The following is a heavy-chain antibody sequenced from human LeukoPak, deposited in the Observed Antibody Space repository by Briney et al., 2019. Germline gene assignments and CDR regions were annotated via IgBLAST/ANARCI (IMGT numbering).Heavy chain of an antibody. CDR2: IRYDGSNK. CDR1: RFTFSSYG. V-gene: IGHV3-30*02. J-gene: IGHJ4*02. Sequence: GGSLRLSCGAYRFTFSSYGMHWVRQAPGKGLEWVAFIRYDGSNKYYADSVKGRFTISRDNSKNTLYLQMNSLRAEDTAVYYCAKDPPDYGDYWGQGTLVTV. CDR3: AKDPPDYGDY.